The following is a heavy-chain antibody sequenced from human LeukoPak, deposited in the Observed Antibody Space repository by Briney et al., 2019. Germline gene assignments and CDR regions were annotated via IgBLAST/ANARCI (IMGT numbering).Heavy chain of an antibody. Sequence: ASVKVSCKASGYTFTSYGISWVRQAPGQGLEWMGWISAYNGNTNYAQKPQGRVTMTTDTSTSTAYMELRSLRSDDTAVYYCARDVGGYYYDSSGHKLDAFDIWGQGTMATVSS. V-gene: IGHV1-18*01. D-gene: IGHD3-22*01. CDR2: ISAYNGNT. CDR1: GYTFTSYG. CDR3: ARDVGGYYYDSSGHKLDAFDI. J-gene: IGHJ3*02.